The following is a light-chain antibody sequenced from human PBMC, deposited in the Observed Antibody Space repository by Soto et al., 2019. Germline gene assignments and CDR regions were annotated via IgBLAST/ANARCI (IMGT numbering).Light chain of an antibody. CDR1: SSDIGAYKY. CDR3: SSYTCSSTPVI. CDR2: DVS. J-gene: IGLJ2*01. Sequence: QSALTQPASVSGSPGQSITISCTGTSSDIGAYKYVSWYQQHPGKAPKLMIYDVSIADVSNRPSGVSNPFSGSKSSNTTSLTISGLQAEDEADYYCSSYTCSSTPVIFGGGTKVTVL. V-gene: IGLV2-14*03.